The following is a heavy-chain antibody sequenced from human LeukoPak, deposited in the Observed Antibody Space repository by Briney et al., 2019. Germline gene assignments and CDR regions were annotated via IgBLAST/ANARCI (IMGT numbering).Heavy chain of an antibody. CDR3: ASPSSHYDVWRGYSMFQL. CDR2: INPIVGAP. Sequence: SVKVSCKASGGTFSSHVISWVRQAPGQGLEWMGRINPIVGAPIYAQKLQGRVTITADKSTSTAYIELSSLGSEDTVVYYCASPSSHYDVWRGYSMFQLWGQGTLVIVSS. CDR1: GGTFSSHV. J-gene: IGHJ1*01. V-gene: IGHV1-69*04. D-gene: IGHD3-3*01.